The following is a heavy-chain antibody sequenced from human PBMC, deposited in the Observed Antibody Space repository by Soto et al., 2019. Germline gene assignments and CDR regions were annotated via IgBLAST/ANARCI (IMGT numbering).Heavy chain of an antibody. D-gene: IGHD6-19*01. CDR2: LSYEGSEE. V-gene: IGHV3-30*03. CDR3: ALTRRSSLLEVAGPGFEY. J-gene: IGHJ4*02. CDR1: GFNFGVFG. Sequence: GGSLRLACAASGFNFGVFGMHWVRQAPGKGLEWLSVLSYEGSEEYYADSVRGRFTISRDNSKNTLFLQMDSLRVDDTGVYYCALTRRSSLLEVAGPGFEYWGQGTLVTVSS.